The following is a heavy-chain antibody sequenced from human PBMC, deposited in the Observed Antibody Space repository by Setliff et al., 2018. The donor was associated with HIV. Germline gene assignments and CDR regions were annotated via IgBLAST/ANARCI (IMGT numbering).Heavy chain of an antibody. CDR2: LNTDGSST. D-gene: IGHD2-15*01. CDR1: GFTFSSYW. V-gene: IGHV3-74*03. Sequence: GGSLRLSCAASGFTFSSYWMHWVRQAPGKGLVWVSRLNTDGSSTKYADSVKGRFTISRDNAKNTLYLQMNSLRTGDTAVYYCARSGGDCSGISCYSLWFDPWGHGTLVTVSS. J-gene: IGHJ5*02. CDR3: ARSGGDCSGISCYSLWFDP.